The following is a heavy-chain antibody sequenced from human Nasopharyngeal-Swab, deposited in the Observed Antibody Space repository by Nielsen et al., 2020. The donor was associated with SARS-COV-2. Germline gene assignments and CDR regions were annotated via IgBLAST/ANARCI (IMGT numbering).Heavy chain of an antibody. CDR2: INHSGNT. J-gene: IGHJ6*02. Sequence: SETLSLTCAVYGGSFSGYYWSWIRQPPGKGLEWIGEINHSGNTNYNPSLKSRVTISVDTSKNQFSLKLSSVTAADTAVYYCARVPPIAVAGKGVDVWGQGTTVTVSS. D-gene: IGHD6-19*01. CDR1: GGSFSGYY. CDR3: ARVPPIAVAGKGVDV. V-gene: IGHV4-34*01.